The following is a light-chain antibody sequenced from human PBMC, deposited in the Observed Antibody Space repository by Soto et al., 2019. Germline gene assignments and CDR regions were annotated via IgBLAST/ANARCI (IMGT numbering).Light chain of an antibody. CDR3: QQYNNWLWT. J-gene: IGKJ1*01. Sequence: EIVMTQSPATLSVSPGERATLSCRASQSVSSNLAWYQQKPGQAPRLLIYGASTRATVIPATFSGSGSGTEFTLTISSLQSEDFAVYYCQQYNNWLWTFGQGTKVEIK. CDR1: QSVSSN. CDR2: GAS. V-gene: IGKV3-15*01.